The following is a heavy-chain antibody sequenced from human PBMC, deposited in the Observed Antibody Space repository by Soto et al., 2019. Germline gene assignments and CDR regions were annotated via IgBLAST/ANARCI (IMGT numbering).Heavy chain of an antibody. CDR3: ARVFFQAEDVIRDSGPVSAFLLNRFSDL. J-gene: IGHJ2*01. D-gene: IGHD3-9*01. CDR2: INPNSGGT. V-gene: IGHV1-2*02. Sequence: GQGLEWMGWINPNSGGTNYAQKFQGRVTMTRDTSTSTAYMELSRLRSDDTAVYYCARVFFQAEDVIRDSGPVSAFLLNRFSDL.